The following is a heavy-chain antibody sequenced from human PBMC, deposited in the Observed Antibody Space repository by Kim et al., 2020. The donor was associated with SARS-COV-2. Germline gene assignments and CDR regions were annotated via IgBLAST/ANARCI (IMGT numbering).Heavy chain of an antibody. CDR3: ARDLAGYNGFVGPYYYYYGMDV. CDR2: IYYSGST. J-gene: IGHJ6*02. Sequence: SETLSLTCTVSGGSISSGGYYWSWIRQHPGKGLEWIGYIYYSGSTYYNPSLKSRVTISVDTSKNQFSLKLSSVTAADTAVYYCARDLAGYNGFVGPYYYYYGMDVWGQGTTVTVSS. CDR1: GGSISSGGYY. D-gene: IGHD5-12*01. V-gene: IGHV4-31*03.